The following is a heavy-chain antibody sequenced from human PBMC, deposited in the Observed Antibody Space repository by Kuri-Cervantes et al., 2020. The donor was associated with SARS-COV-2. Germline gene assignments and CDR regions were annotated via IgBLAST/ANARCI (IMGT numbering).Heavy chain of an antibody. J-gene: IGHJ6*02. V-gene: IGHV3-30*18. CDR1: GFTFSGYG. CDR3: AKEEKVLRFLEWLGGMDV. D-gene: IGHD3-3*01. Sequence: LSLTYSASGFTFSGYGMHWVRQAPGKGLEWVAVISYDGSNKYYADSVKGRFTISRDNSKNTLYLQMNSLSAEDTAVYYCAKEEKVLRFLEWLGGMDVWGQGTTVTVSS. CDR2: ISYDGSNK.